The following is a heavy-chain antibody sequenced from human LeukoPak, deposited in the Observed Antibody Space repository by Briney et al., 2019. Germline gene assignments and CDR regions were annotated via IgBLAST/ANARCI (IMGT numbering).Heavy chain of an antibody. Sequence: GGSLRLSCAASGFTFSSYAMSWVRQAPGKGLEWVSAISGSGGSTYYADSVKGRFTISRDNSKDTLYLQMNSLRAEDTAVYYCAKDVNVWGSYTNYWGQGTLVTVSS. CDR3: AKDVNVWGSYTNY. CDR2: ISGSGGST. J-gene: IGHJ4*02. D-gene: IGHD3-16*01. CDR1: GFTFSSYA. V-gene: IGHV3-23*01.